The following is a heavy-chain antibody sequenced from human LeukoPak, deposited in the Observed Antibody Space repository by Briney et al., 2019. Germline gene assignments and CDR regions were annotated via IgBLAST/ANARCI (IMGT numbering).Heavy chain of an antibody. CDR1: GFTFHEYG. CDR2: ISWNSGNI. J-gene: IGHJ6*02. V-gene: IGHV3-9*01. Sequence: PAGGSLRPSCAASGFTFHEYGMQWVRQAPGKGLEWVSGISWNSGNIGYADSVKGRFTISRDNAKNSLYLQMNSLRVEDTALYFCAKDIEAGYYYGVDVWGQGTTAIVSS. CDR3: AKDIEAGYYYGVDV. D-gene: IGHD3-10*01.